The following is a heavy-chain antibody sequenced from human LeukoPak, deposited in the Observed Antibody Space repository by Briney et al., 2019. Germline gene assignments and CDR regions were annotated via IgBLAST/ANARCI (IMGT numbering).Heavy chain of an antibody. Sequence: GGSLRLSCAASGFPFSNYEMNWVRQAPGKGLEWVGRIKRKSDGGTTEYAAPVKGRFTISRDDSKNTLYLQMNSLKIEDTAVYYCTTYSSTWFSFDDWGQGTLVTVSS. D-gene: IGHD6-13*01. CDR1: GFPFSNYE. CDR2: IKRKSDGGTT. J-gene: IGHJ4*02. V-gene: IGHV3-15*01. CDR3: TTYSSTWFSFDD.